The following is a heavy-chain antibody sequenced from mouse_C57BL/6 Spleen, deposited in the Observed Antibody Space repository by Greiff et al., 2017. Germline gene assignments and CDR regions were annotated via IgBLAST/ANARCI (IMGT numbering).Heavy chain of an antibody. CDR3: ARHYDYDDGFAY. J-gene: IGHJ3*01. Sequence: QVHVKQSGAELAKPGASVKLSCKASGYTFTSYWMHWVKQRPGQGLEWIGYINPSSGYTKYNQKFKDKATLTADKSSRTAYMQLSSLTYEDSAVYYCARHYDYDDGFAYWGQGTLVTVSA. CDR1: GYTFTSYW. D-gene: IGHD2-4*01. CDR2: INPSSGYT. V-gene: IGHV1-7*01.